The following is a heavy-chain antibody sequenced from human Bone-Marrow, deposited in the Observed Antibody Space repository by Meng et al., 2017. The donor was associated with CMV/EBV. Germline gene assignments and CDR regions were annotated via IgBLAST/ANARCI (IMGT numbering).Heavy chain of an antibody. CDR2: IYYSGST. Sequence: SSGGYYWSWIRQHPGKGLEWIGYIYYSGSTYYNPSLKSRVTISVDTSKNQFSLKLSSVTAADTAVYYCARESYYYDSSGYFNWFDPWGQGTLVTVSS. V-gene: IGHV4-31*02. CDR3: ARESYYYDSSGYFNWFDP. CDR1: SSGGYY. J-gene: IGHJ5*02. D-gene: IGHD3-22*01.